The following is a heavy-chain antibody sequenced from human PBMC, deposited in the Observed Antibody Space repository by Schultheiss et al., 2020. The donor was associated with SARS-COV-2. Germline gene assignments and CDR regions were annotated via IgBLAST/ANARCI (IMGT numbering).Heavy chain of an antibody. J-gene: IGHJ4*02. Sequence: SETLSLTCTVSGGSISSGSYYWSWIRQPAGKGLEWIGRIYTSGSTNYNPSLKSRVTISVDTPKNQFSLKLSSVTAADTAVYYCARQSMVAAGYGYWGQGTLVTVSS. CDR3: ARQSMVAAGYGY. D-gene: IGHD2-15*01. V-gene: IGHV4-61*02. CDR2: IYTSGST. CDR1: GGSISSGSYY.